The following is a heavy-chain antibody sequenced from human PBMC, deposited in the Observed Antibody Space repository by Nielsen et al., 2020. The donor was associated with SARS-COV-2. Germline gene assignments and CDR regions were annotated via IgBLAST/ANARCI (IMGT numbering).Heavy chain of an antibody. CDR1: GYTFTDYY. CDR3: ARGQAYGSGTYHNPMWFDP. CDR2: VNPHGGST. Sequence: ASVKVSCKASGYTFTDYYIHWVRQAPGHGLEWMGVVNPHGGSTNYAPKFQGRVAMTRDTSTSTVSMEMSSLRFEDTAVYYCARGQAYGSGTYHNPMWFDPWGQGTLVTVSS. D-gene: IGHD3-10*01. J-gene: IGHJ5*02. V-gene: IGHV1-46*01.